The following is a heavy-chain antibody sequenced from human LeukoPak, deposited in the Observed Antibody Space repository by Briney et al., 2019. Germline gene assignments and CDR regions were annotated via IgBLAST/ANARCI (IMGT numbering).Heavy chain of an antibody. V-gene: IGHV3-23*01. CDR3: AKDLRDNYYYYGMDV. Sequence: GGSLRLSCAASGFTFSSYAMSWARQAPGKGLEWVSAISGSGGSTYYADSVKGRFTISRDNSKNTLYLQMNSLRAEDTAVYYCAKDLRDNYYYYGMDVWGQGTTVTVSS. J-gene: IGHJ6*02. CDR1: GFTFSSYA. D-gene: IGHD4-17*01. CDR2: ISGSGGST.